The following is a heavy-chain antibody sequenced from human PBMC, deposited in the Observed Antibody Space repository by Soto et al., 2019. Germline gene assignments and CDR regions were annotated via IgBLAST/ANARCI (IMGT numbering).Heavy chain of an antibody. V-gene: IGHV4-59*08. CDR3: VRQSVKYGSGSYPVDY. J-gene: IGHJ4*02. D-gene: IGHD3-10*01. Sequence: PSQTVSLTCSVSGDSISSYYWSSIRHPPGKGLEWIGYIYYRGTTNYNPSLKSRVTISVETSKNQFSLKLRSVTAADTAVYYCVRQSVKYGSGSYPVDYWGQGTLVTVSS. CDR1: GDSISSYY. CDR2: IYYRGTT.